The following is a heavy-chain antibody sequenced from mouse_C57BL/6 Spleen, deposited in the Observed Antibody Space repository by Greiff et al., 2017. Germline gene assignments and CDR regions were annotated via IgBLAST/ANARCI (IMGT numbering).Heavy chain of an antibody. CDR2: IWSGGST. Sequence: VQLQESGPGLVQPSQSLSITCTVSGFSLTSYGVHWVRQPPGKGLEWLGVIWSGGSTDYNAAFISRLSISKDNSKSQVFFKMNSLQADDTAIYYCAKTGDGDWYFDVWGTGTTVTVSS. D-gene: IGHD2-3*01. J-gene: IGHJ1*03. CDR1: GFSLTSYG. V-gene: IGHV2-4*01. CDR3: AKTGDGDWYFDV.